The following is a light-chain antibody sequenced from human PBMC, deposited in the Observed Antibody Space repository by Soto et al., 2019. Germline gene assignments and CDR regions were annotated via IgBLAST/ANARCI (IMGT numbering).Light chain of an antibody. CDR2: VAS. CDR3: QQLNNYPRT. Sequence: DIQLTQSPSFLSSSVGDRVTITCRASQDISSYLAWYQQKPGKAPKLLIYVASTLQSGVPSRFSGSGSGTEFTLTISSLQPEDFATYYCQQLNNYPRTFGQGTKVEIK. CDR1: QDISSY. J-gene: IGKJ1*01. V-gene: IGKV1-9*01.